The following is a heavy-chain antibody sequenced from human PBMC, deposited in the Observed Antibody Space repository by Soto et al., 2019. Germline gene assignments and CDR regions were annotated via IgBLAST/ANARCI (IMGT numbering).Heavy chain of an antibody. J-gene: IGHJ4*02. D-gene: IGHD6-13*01. V-gene: IGHV2-5*01. CDR2: IYWTDDK. CDR3: AVIPAAGTSHLFGY. CDR1: GFSLSTSGVG. Sequence: SGPTLVNPTQTLTLSCTFSGFSLSTSGVGVGWIRQPPGKALEWLALIYWTDDKRYSPSLKSRLTITKDTSKNQVVLTMTNMDPVDTATYYCAVIPAAGTSHLFGYWGQGTLVTVSS.